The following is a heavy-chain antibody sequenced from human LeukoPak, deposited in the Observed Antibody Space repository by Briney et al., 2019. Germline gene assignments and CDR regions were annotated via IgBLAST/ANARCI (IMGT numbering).Heavy chain of an antibody. Sequence: GGSLRLSCAASGFTFSSYAMSWVRQAPGKGLEWVSAISGSGGSTYYADSVKGRFTISRDNSKNTLYLQMNSLRAEDTAVYYCAKDRAVVVPAAIAGFDYWGQGTLVTVSS. CDR1: GFTFSSYA. V-gene: IGHV3-23*01. J-gene: IGHJ4*02. D-gene: IGHD2-2*02. CDR3: AKDRAVVVPAAIAGFDY. CDR2: ISGSGGST.